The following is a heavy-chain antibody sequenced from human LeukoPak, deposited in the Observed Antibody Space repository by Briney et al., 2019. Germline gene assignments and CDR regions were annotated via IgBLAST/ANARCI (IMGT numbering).Heavy chain of an antibody. V-gene: IGHV4-38-2*01. J-gene: IGHJ4*02. CDR2: IYHSGST. Sequence: PSETLSLTCAVSGYSISSGYYWGWIRQLPGKGLEWIGSIYHSGSTYYNPSLKSRVTISVDTSKNQFSLKLSSVTAADTAVYYCARVYCSGGSCYALGFDYWGQGTLVTVSS. D-gene: IGHD2-15*01. CDR1: GYSISSGYY. CDR3: ARVYCSGGSCYALGFDY.